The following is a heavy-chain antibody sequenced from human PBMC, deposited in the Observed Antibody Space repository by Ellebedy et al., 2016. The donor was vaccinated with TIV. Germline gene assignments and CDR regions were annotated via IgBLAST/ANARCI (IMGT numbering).Heavy chain of an antibody. D-gene: IGHD5/OR15-5a*01. CDR1: ASSFSILN. V-gene: IGHV3-21*01. Sequence: GGSLRLSXAVSASSFSILNMNWVRQAPGRGLEWVSSISGDGRFEQYAESVRGRFTISRDNAKGLVFLQMDGLRDADTGVYYCARLLSSSDDFWGQGTLVTVSA. CDR3: ARLLSSSDDF. J-gene: IGHJ4*02. CDR2: ISGDGRFE.